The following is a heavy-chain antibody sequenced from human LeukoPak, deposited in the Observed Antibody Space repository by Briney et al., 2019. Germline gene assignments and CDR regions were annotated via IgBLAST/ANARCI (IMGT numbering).Heavy chain of an antibody. CDR1: GFTFSDCD. CDR2: ISYRSSHM. Sequence: GGSLRLSCTASGFTFSDCDMNWFRQAPGKGLEWVSSISYRSSHMYYADSVKGRFTISRDNAENSLYLQMNSLRAEDTGVYYCGRAFPPRRTAAAGDYWGQGTLVTVSS. J-gene: IGHJ4*02. D-gene: IGHD6-13*01. CDR3: GRAFPPRRTAAAGDY. V-gene: IGHV3-21*01.